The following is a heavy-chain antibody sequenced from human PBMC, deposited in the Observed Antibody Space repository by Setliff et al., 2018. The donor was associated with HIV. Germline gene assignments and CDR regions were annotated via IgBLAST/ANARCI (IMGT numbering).Heavy chain of an antibody. CDR3: ARRGGDYGDYGVDY. Sequence: GESLKISCKGSGYSFSNYWIGWVRQMPGKGLEWMGIFHPGDPDTRYSPSFQGQVTISADKSVTTAYLQWSSLKASDTAMYYCARRGGDYGDYGVDYWGQGTLVTVSS. CDR1: GYSFSNYW. CDR2: FHPGDPDT. V-gene: IGHV5-51*01. J-gene: IGHJ4*02. D-gene: IGHD4-17*01.